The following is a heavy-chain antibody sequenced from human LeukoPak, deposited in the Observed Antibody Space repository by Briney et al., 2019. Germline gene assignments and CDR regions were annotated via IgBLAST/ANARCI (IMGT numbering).Heavy chain of an antibody. J-gene: IGHJ4*02. V-gene: IGHV3-23*01. Sequence: GGSLRLSCAASGFTFSNYGMGWVRQTPGKGLEWLSSVSGSGANTYYADSVKGRFTISRDNSRDRIYLQMNSLRTDDTAVYYCARLQPLVIPAAKLGLGYWGQGTLVTVSS. CDR1: GFTFSNYG. CDR2: VSGSGANT. CDR3: ARLQPLVIPAAKLGLGY. D-gene: IGHD2-2*01.